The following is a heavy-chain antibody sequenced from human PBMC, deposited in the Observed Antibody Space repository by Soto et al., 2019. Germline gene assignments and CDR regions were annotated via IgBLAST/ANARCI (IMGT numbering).Heavy chain of an antibody. CDR2: IYSGGST. CDR3: ARDRSRSSPYYYGMDV. J-gene: IGHJ6*02. D-gene: IGHD6-13*01. Sequence: GGSLRLSCAASGFTVSSNYMSWVRQAPGKGLEWVSVIYSGGSTYYADSVKGRFTISRDNSKNKLYLQMNSLRAEDTAVYYCARDRSRSSPYYYGMDVWGQGTTVTVSS. CDR1: GFTVSSNY. V-gene: IGHV3-53*01.